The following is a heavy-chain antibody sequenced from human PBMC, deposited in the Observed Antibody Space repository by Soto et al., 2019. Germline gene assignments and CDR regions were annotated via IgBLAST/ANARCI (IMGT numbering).Heavy chain of an antibody. V-gene: IGHV3-23*01. CDR1: GFTFSSYA. CDR2: ISGSGGST. CDR3: AKDHKYYYDSSGYYF. J-gene: IGHJ4*02. D-gene: IGHD3-22*01. Sequence: PGGSLRLSCAASGFTFSSYAMSWVRQAPGKGLEWVSAISGSGGSTYYADSVKGRFTISRDNSKNTLYLQMNSLRAEDTAVYYCAKDHKYYYDSSGYYFWGQGTLVTVSS.